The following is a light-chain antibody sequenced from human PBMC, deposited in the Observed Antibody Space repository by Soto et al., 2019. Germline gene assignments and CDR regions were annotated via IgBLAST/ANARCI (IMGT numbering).Light chain of an antibody. CDR2: RVS. CDR1: QSLVHSNGDTY. V-gene: IGKV2-30*02. Sequence: DVVMTQSPLSLPVTLGQPASISCRSSQSLVHSNGDTYLHWFQQRPGQPPRRLISRVSYRDSGVPDRFSGSGSGTDFTLKISRVEAGDVGVYYCMQGTHYPPWTFGQGTKVEIK. CDR3: MQGTHYPPWT. J-gene: IGKJ1*01.